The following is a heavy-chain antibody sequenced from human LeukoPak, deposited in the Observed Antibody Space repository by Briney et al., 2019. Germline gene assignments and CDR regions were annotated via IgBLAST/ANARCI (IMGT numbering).Heavy chain of an antibody. CDR1: GGSISSSSYY. V-gene: IGHV4-39*07. Sequence: SETLSLTCTVSGGSISSSSYYWGWIRQPPGKGLEWIGSIYYSGSTYYNPSPKSRVTISVDTSKNQFSLKLSSVTAADTAVYCCARFEQYYYYYMDVWGKGTTVTVSS. D-gene: IGHD1/OR15-1a*01. J-gene: IGHJ6*03. CDR3: ARFEQYYYYYMDV. CDR2: IYYSGST.